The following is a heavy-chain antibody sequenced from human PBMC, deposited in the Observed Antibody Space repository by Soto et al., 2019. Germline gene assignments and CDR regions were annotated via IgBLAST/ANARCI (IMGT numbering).Heavy chain of an antibody. CDR1: GFTFSSYA. V-gene: IGHV3-23*01. Sequence: GGSLRLSCAASGFTFSSYAMSWVRQAPGKGLEWVSAISGSGGSTYYADSVKGRFTISRDNSKNTLYLQMNSLRAEDTAVYYCAKDIRFLEWFYYGMDVWGQGTTVPVSS. CDR2: ISGSGGST. CDR3: AKDIRFLEWFYYGMDV. D-gene: IGHD3-3*01. J-gene: IGHJ6*02.